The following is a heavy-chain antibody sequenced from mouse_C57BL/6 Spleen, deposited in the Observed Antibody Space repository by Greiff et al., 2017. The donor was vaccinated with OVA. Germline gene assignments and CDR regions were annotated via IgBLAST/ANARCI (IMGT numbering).Heavy chain of an antibody. D-gene: IGHD2-5*01. V-gene: IGHV1-69*01. CDR1: GYTFTSYW. CDR2: IDPSDSYT. Sequence: VQLQQPGAELVMPGASVKLSCKASGYTFTSYWMHWVKQRPGQGLEWIGEIDPSDSYTNYNQKFKGKSTLTVDKSSSTAYMQLSSLTSEDSAVYYCARKGDSNYGWFAYWGQGTLVTVSA. J-gene: IGHJ3*01. CDR3: ARKGDSNYGWFAY.